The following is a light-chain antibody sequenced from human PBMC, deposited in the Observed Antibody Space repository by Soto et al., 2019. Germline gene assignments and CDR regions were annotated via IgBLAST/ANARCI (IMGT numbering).Light chain of an antibody. V-gene: IGKV3-15*01. CDR1: QSVSSN. Sequence: EIVMTQSPATLSVSAGEIATLSCMASQSVSSNLAWYQQKPGQAPRLLIYGASTRATDIPARFSGSGSGTEFTLTISSLQSEDFAVYYCQQYNNWPPWTFGQGTKVDIK. CDR3: QQYNNWPPWT. CDR2: GAS. J-gene: IGKJ1*01.